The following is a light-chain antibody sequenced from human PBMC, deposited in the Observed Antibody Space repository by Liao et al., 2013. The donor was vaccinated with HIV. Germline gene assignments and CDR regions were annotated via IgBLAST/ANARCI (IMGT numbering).Light chain of an antibody. V-gene: IGLV3-1*01. CDR3: QAWDTGTVV. J-gene: IGLJ2*01. CDR1: KLGNKY. CDR2: QDN. Sequence: SYDLTQPPSVSVSPGQAASITCSGDKLGNKYASWYQQKPGQSPLLVIYQDNRRPSGIPERFSGSNSGNTATLTISGTQALDEADYYCQAWDTGTVVFGGGTKLTVL.